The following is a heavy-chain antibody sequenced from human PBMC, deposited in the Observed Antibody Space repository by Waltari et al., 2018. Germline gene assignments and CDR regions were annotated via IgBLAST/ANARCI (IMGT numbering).Heavy chain of an antibody. Sequence: EVQLVESGGGLVQRGGSLRLSCAASGFTFSSYWMSWVRQAPGKGLERVPNIKQDGSEKYYVDSVKGRFTISRDNAKNSLYLQMNSLRAEDTAVYYCARDKKGIGYCSSTSCYTSGYYYGMDVWGQGTTVTVSS. D-gene: IGHD2-2*02. V-gene: IGHV3-7*01. J-gene: IGHJ6*02. CDR2: IKQDGSEK. CDR1: GFTFSSYW. CDR3: ARDKKGIGYCSSTSCYTSGYYYGMDV.